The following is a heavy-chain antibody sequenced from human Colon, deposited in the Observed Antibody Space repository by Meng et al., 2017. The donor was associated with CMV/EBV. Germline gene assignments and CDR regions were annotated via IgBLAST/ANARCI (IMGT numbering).Heavy chain of an antibody. D-gene: IGHD3-3*01. J-gene: IGHJ4*02. Sequence: ASVKVSCKGSGDTFSGYYIHWVRQAPGQGPEWMGYIKTNSGGTNSPQKFLGRVTMTRDTSINTAYMELSRLRSDDTAVYYCARAYDFWSGYSYYFDDWGQGTLVTVS. CDR2: IKTNSGGT. CDR3: ARAYDFWSGYSYYFDD. V-gene: IGHV1-2*02. CDR1: GDTFSGYY.